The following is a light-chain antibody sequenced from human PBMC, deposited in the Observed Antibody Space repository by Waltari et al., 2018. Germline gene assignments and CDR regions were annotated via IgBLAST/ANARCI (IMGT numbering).Light chain of an antibody. V-gene: IGLV1-44*01. CDR1: SSHIGGNT. Sequence: QSVLTHPPSASGTPGPLVPLSSSGSSSHIGGNTETWYQQLPGTAPKLLIYSNNQRPSGVPDRFSGSKSGTSASLAISGLQSEDEADYYCAAWDDSLNGVVFGGGTKLTVL. J-gene: IGLJ2*01. CDR3: AAWDDSLNGVV. CDR2: SNN.